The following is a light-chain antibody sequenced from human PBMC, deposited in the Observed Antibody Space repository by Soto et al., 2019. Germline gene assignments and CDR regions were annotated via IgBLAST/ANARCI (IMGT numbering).Light chain of an antibody. V-gene: IGKV2-28*01. CDR1: QSLLHSNGYNY. CDR3: MQTLKTPPT. J-gene: IGKJ1*01. CDR2: LGS. Sequence: DIVMTQSPLSLPVTPGEPASISCRSSQSLLHSNGYNYLDWYLQKPGQSPQLLIYLGSNRASGVPDRFSGSGSGTDFTLKISRVEAEDFGVYYCMQTLKTPPTFGQGTQVEIK.